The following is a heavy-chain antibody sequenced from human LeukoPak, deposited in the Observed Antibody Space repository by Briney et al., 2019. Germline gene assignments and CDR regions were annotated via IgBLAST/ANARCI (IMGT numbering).Heavy chain of an antibody. Sequence: PGGSLRLSCAASGFSFSRHAMSWVRPAPGKGLEWVTAISGSDDRTFYAGSVKGRFTVSRDNSKNTLYLQMSSLRAEDTAIYYCAKGDSSAWYESNWFDPWGQGTLVTVSS. CDR3: AKGDSSAWYESNWFDP. V-gene: IGHV3-23*01. CDR2: ISGSDDRT. CDR1: GFSFSRHA. J-gene: IGHJ5*02. D-gene: IGHD6-19*01.